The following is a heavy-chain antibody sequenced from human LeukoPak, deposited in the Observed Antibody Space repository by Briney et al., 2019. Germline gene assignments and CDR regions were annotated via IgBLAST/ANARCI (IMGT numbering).Heavy chain of an antibody. CDR2: IYYSGRT. V-gene: IGHV4-59*01. J-gene: IGHJ6*03. CDR1: GGSFSSYY. D-gene: IGHD5-18*01. Sequence: MXSETLSLTCAVYGGSFSSYYWSWIRQPPGKGVEWIGFIYYSGRTNYNPSLKSRVTISVDTSKNQFSLKLSSVTAADTAVYYCARVIEGGYSYGSYYYYMDVWGKGTTVTISS. CDR3: ARVIEGGYSYGSYYYYMDV.